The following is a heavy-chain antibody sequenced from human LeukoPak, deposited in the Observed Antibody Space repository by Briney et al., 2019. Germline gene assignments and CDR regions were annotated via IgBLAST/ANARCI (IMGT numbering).Heavy chain of an antibody. V-gene: IGHV3-21*01. CDR2: ISSSSSYI. J-gene: IGHJ4*02. D-gene: IGHD3-9*01. Sequence: GGSLRLSCAASGLTFSSYSMNWVRQAPGKGLEWVSSISSSSSYIYYADSVKGRFTISRDNAKNSLYLQMNSLRAEDTAVYYCARDPRPDILTGYADYFDYWGQGTLVTVSS. CDR1: GLTFSSYS. CDR3: ARDPRPDILTGYADYFDY.